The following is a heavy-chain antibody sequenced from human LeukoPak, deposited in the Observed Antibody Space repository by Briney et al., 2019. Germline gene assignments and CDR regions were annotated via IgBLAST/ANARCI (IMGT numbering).Heavy chain of an antibody. J-gene: IGHJ1*01. CDR1: AYTFTNYW. CDR2: INAGDSAT. D-gene: IGHD3-10*01. CDR3: ARVQVAHYGSGSLAEYFQN. V-gene: IGHV5-51*01. Sequence: GESLKISCKASAYTFTNYWIGWVRQMPGKGLEWMGIINAGDSATRYSQSFQGQVIISADKSINTAYLQWSSLKASDTAMYYCARVQVAHYGSGSLAEYFQNWGQGTLVTVSS.